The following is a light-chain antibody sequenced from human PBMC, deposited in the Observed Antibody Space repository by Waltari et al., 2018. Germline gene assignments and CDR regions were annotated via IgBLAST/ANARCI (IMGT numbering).Light chain of an antibody. J-gene: IGKJ4*01. CDR3: QQRSNWPLT. CDR2: DTS. CDR1: PSVRNF. V-gene: IGKV3-11*01. Sequence: DTVLTQSPATLPLSQGERPTLSCRASPSVRNFLAWYQQKPGQAPRLLISDTSNRATGIPARFSGSGFGTDFTLTISSLEPEDFAVYYCQQRSNWPLTFGGGTKVEIK.